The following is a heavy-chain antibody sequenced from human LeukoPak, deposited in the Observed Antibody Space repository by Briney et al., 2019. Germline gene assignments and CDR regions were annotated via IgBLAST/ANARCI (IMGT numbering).Heavy chain of an antibody. CDR3: ASGYSSGWYIPEFDY. CDR2: INAGNGNT. Sequence: ASVKVSCKAFGYTFTSYAMHWVRQAPGQRLEWMGWINAGNGNTKYSQKFQGRVTITRDTSASTAYMELSSLRSEDTAVYYCASGYSSGWYIPEFDYWGQGTLVTVSS. V-gene: IGHV1-3*01. D-gene: IGHD6-19*01. CDR1: GYTFTSYA. J-gene: IGHJ4*02.